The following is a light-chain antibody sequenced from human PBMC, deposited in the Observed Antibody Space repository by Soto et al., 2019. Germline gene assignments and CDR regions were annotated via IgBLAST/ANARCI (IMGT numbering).Light chain of an antibody. V-gene: IGKV1-39*01. CDR2: ATS. Sequence: DIQMTQSPSSLSASVGDRVTITCRASQNIRSYLNWYQQKPGKAPQLLIYATSSLQTGVPSRFSARGSGTDVSLVISDLQPEDSATYYCQQGYSSRWTSGRGTKVEI. CDR3: QQGYSSRWT. J-gene: IGKJ1*01. CDR1: QNIRSY.